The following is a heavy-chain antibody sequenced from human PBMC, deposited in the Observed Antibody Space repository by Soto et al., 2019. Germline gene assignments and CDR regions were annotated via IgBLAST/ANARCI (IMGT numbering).Heavy chain of an antibody. CDR2: INSEGSGT. CDR3: GRKRSDYATGGYYYGMDV. J-gene: IGHJ6*02. Sequence: PGGPRRLTGTAPEFAFSQYWMHWDHQAPGKGLFWFSRINSEGSGTSYEVTVKGRFTIARDNAKNTLYLQMKSLRAEDTAVYYCGRKRSDYATGGYYYGMDVWGQGTTVTVSS. D-gene: IGHD2-8*02. V-gene: IGHV3-74*01. CDR1: EFAFSQYW.